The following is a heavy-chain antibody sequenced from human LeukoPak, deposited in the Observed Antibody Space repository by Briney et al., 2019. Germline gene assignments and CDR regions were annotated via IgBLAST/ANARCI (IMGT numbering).Heavy chain of an antibody. J-gene: IGHJ3*02. CDR2: IRYDGSHK. Sequence: GGSLRLSCAASGFTFSSYGMHWVRQAPGRGLEWVALIRYDGSHKYYADSVQGRFTISRDNSNNALYLQMNSLRAEDTAVYYCARDLSDYYGSGSYRPIDAFDIWGQGTMVTVSS. CDR3: ARDLSDYYGSGSYRPIDAFDI. V-gene: IGHV3-33*01. D-gene: IGHD3-10*01. CDR1: GFTFSSYG.